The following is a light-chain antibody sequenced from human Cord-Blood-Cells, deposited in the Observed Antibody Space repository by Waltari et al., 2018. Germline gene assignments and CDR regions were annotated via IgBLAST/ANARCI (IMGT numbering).Light chain of an antibody. CDR3: SSYTSSSTVV. J-gene: IGLJ2*01. CDR1: SRDVGGYNY. CDR2: DVS. Sequence: QSALTQPASVSGSPGQSITISCPGTSRDVGGYNYVSWYQQHPGKAPNLLIYDVSNRPSGVSNRFSGSKSGNTASLTISGLQAEDEADYYCSSYTSSSTVVFGGGTKLTVL. V-gene: IGLV2-14*03.